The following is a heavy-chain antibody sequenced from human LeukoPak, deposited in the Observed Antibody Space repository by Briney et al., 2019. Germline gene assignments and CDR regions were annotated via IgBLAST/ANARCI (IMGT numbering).Heavy chain of an antibody. Sequence: GGSLTLSCAASGFTFSNYEMNRVRQAPGKGLEWVSYISSSGSTIYYADSVKGRFTISRDNAKNSLYLQMNSLRAEDTAVYYCARGSYSAAIYYWGQGTLVTVSS. CDR1: GFTFSNYE. CDR3: ARGSYSAAIYY. D-gene: IGHD3-10*01. CDR2: ISSSGSTI. V-gene: IGHV3-48*03. J-gene: IGHJ4*02.